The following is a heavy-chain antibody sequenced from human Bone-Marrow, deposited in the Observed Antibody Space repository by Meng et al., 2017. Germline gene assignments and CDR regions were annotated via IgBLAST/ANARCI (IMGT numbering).Heavy chain of an antibody. CDR2: INPNSGGT. CDR3: ARADHPTTVPNLDY. V-gene: IGHV1-2*06. J-gene: IGHJ4*02. CDR1: GYTFTGYY. D-gene: IGHD4-17*01. Sequence: VQRVEAGGEVKTPGASVNVYCKASGYTFTGYYMHWVRQAPGQGLEWMGRINPNSGGTNYAQKFQGRVTMTRDTSISTAYMELSRLRSDDTAVYYCARADHPTTVPNLDYWGQGTLVTVSS.